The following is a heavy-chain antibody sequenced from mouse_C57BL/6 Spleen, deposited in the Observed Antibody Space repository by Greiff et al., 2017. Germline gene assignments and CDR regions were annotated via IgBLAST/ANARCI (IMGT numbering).Heavy chain of an antibody. Sequence: VKLVESGPGLVAPSQSLSITCTVSGFSLTSYAISWVRQPPGKGLEWLGVIWTGGGTNYNSALKSRLSISKDNSKSQVFLKMNSLQTDDTARYYCARKFYGSGGDYAMDYWGQGTSVTVSS. CDR3: ARKFYGSGGDYAMDY. D-gene: IGHD1-1*01. CDR2: IWTGGGT. V-gene: IGHV2-9-1*01. CDR1: GFSLTSYA. J-gene: IGHJ4*01.